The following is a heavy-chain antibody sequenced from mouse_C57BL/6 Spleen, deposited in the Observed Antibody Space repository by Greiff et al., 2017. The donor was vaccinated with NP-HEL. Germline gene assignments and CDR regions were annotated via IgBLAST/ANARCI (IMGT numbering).Heavy chain of an antibody. J-gene: IGHJ4*01. V-gene: IGHV5-4*01. CDR3: ARDGDYVYAMDY. CDR1: GFTFSSYA. D-gene: IGHD2-4*01. CDR2: ISDGGSYT. Sequence: EVMLVESGGGLVKPGGSLKLSCAASGFTFSSYAMSWVRQTPEKRLEWVATISDGGSYTNYPDNVKGRFTISRDNTKNNLYLQLSHLKSEDTAMYYCARDGDYVYAMDYWGQGTSVTVSS.